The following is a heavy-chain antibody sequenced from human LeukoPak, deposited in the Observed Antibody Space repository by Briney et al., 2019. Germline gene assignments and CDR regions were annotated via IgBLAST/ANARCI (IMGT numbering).Heavy chain of an antibody. J-gene: IGHJ4*02. V-gene: IGHV3-74*01. Sequence: GGSLRLSCAASGFSFSVYWMRWVRQASGKGLVWVSRINSDGSSTSYADSVKGRFTISRDNAKNTLYLQMNSLRAEDTAVYYCAKDRGSSDFDYWGQGTLVTVSS. CDR3: AKDRGSSDFDY. D-gene: IGHD1-26*01. CDR2: INSDGSST. CDR1: GFSFSVYW.